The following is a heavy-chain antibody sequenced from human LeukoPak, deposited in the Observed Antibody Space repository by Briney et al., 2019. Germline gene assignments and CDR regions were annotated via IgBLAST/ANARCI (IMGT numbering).Heavy chain of an antibody. V-gene: IGHV3-23*01. D-gene: IGHD2-2*01. CDR2: ISGSGGST. CDR1: GFTFSSYA. CDR3: AKPHCSSTSCYQRWLDY. Sequence: GGSLRLSCAASGFTFSSYAMSWVRQAPGKGLEWVSAISGSGGSTYYADSVKGRFTISRDNSKNTLYLQMNSLRAEDTAVYYCAKPHCSSTSCYQRWLDYWGQGTLVTVSS. J-gene: IGHJ4*02.